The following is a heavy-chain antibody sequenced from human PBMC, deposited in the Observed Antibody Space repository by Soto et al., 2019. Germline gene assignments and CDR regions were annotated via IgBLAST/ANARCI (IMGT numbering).Heavy chain of an antibody. V-gene: IGHV1-69*01. Sequence: QVQLVQSGAEVKKPGSSVKVSCKASGGTFSSYAISWVRQAPGQGLEWMGGIIPIFGTANYAQKFQGRVTINADESTSTAYMELSSLRSEDTAVYYCSRDGIVGATTRGYFDYWGQGNLVTVSS. CDR3: SRDGIVGATTRGYFDY. D-gene: IGHD1-26*01. CDR2: IIPIFGTA. CDR1: GGTFSSYA. J-gene: IGHJ4*02.